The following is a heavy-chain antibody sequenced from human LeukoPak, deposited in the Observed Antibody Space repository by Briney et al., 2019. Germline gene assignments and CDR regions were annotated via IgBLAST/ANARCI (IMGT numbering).Heavy chain of an antibody. CDR2: IDSTGAYT. CDR3: AKVRDSSSWYKLYYFDY. D-gene: IGHD6-13*01. CDR1: GFIFSNYA. V-gene: IGHV3-23*01. J-gene: IGHJ4*02. Sequence: GGSLRLSCAASGFIFSNYAMSWVRQAPGKGPEWVSAIDSTGAYTWYADSVKGRFTISKDSSKTILYLQMNSLRAEDAAVYFCAKVRDSSSWYKLYYFDYWGQGTLVTVSS.